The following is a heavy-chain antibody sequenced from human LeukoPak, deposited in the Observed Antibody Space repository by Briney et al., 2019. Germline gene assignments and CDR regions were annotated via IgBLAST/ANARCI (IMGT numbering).Heavy chain of an antibody. CDR2: IRYDGSNK. V-gene: IGHV3-30*02. CDR3: ARRVTTFLS. D-gene: IGHD4-17*01. Sequence: GGSLRLSCAASGFTFSSYGMHWVRQAPGKGLEWVAFIRYDGSNKYYADSVKGRFTISRDNAKNTLYLQLDSLRAEDTATYYCARRVTTFLSWGQGTLVIVSS. CDR1: GFTFSSYG. J-gene: IGHJ4*02.